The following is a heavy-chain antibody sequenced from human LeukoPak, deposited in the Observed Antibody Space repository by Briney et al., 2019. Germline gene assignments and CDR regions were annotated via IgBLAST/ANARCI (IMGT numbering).Heavy chain of an antibody. Sequence: GGSLRLSCAASGFIVSGDFMSWVRQAPGKGLEWVSVIYSGGSTYYADSVKGRFTISRDNSKNTLYLQMNSLRAEDTAVYYCATTVPKARSYYYGMDVWGQGTTVTVSS. CDR2: IYSGGST. D-gene: IGHD4-17*01. J-gene: IGHJ6*02. CDR3: ATTVPKARSYYYGMDV. V-gene: IGHV3-53*01. CDR1: GFIVSGDF.